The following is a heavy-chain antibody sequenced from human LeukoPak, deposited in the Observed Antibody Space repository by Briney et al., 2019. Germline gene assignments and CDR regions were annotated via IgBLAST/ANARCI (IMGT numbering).Heavy chain of an antibody. CDR3: VWGHYGYY. Sequence: PGGSLRLSCAASGFTFSYFWMTWVRQAPGKGLEWVANIKNDGSKKYYADSVEGRFTISRDNAKFLLYLQMDGLRADDTAVYYCVWGHYGYYTGQGTLVTVST. J-gene: IGHJ4*02. V-gene: IGHV3-7*04. CDR1: GFTFSYFW. CDR2: IKNDGSKK. D-gene: IGHD4-17*01.